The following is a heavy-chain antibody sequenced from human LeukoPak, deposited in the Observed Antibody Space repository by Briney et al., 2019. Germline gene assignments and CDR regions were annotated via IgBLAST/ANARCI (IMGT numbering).Heavy chain of an antibody. J-gene: IGHJ5*02. CDR1: GGSISSYY. CDR2: IYYSGST. CDR3: ARVRGGLDA. D-gene: IGHD2-15*01. V-gene: IGHV4-59*01. Sequence: PSETLSLTCAVSGGSISSYYWSWIRQPPGKGLEWIGYIYYSGSTNYNPSLKSRVTISVDTSKNQFSLKLSSVTAADTAVYYCARVRGGLDAWGQGTLVTVSS.